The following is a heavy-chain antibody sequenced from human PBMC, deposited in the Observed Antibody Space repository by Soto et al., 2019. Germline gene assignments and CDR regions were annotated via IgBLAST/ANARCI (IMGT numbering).Heavy chain of an antibody. CDR2: ISGSGGST. Sequence: EVQLLESGGGLVQPGGSLRLSCAASGFTFSSYAMSWVRQAPGKGLEWVSAISGSGGSTYYADSVKGRFTISRDNSKNTLYLQMNSLRAVDTAVYYCANVRGSHNYYYYGMDVWGQGTTVTVSS. CDR3: ANVRGSHNYYYYGMDV. J-gene: IGHJ6*02. V-gene: IGHV3-23*01. CDR1: GFTFSSYA. D-gene: IGHD3-16*01.